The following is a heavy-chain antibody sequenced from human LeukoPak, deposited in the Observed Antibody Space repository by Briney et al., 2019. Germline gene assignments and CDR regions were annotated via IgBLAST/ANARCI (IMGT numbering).Heavy chain of an antibody. D-gene: IGHD2-8*01. Sequence: ASVKVSCKASGYTFTSYGISWVRQAPGQGLEWMGWISAYNGNTNYAQKLQGRVTMTTDTSTSTAYMELRSLRSDDTAVYYCASPLGYCTNGVCYVYWGQGTLVTVSS. V-gene: IGHV1-18*01. CDR1: GYTFTSYG. CDR3: ASPLGYCTNGVCYVY. CDR2: ISAYNGNT. J-gene: IGHJ4*02.